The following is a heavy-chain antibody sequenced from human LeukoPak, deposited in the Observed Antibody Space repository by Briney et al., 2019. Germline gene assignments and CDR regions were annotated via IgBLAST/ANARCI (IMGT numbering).Heavy chain of an antibody. D-gene: IGHD1-26*01. CDR3: ARQGDDSGSFLSTFDF. Sequence: PSETLSLTCTVSGGSISSNNYYWGWIRQAPGKGLEWVSYISTSSSRTNYADSVKGRFIISRDNAKNSLYLQMNSLRAEDTAVYYCARQGDDSGSFLSTFDFWGQGTMVPVSS. V-gene: IGHV3-11*03. CDR1: GGSISSNNYY. CDR2: ISTSSSRT. J-gene: IGHJ3*01.